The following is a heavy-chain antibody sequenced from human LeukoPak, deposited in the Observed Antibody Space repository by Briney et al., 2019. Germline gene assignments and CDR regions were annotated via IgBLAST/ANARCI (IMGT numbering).Heavy chain of an antibody. V-gene: IGHV7-4-1*02. CDR2: INTNTGNP. D-gene: IGHD6-6*01. Sequence: WASVKVSCKASGYTFTGYYMHWVRQAPGQGLEWMGWINTNTGNPTYAQGFTGRFVFSLDTSVSTAYLQISSLKAEDTAVYYCARAGYSSSFIGVYWGQGTLVTVSS. J-gene: IGHJ4*02. CDR3: ARAGYSSSFIGVY. CDR1: GYTFTGYY.